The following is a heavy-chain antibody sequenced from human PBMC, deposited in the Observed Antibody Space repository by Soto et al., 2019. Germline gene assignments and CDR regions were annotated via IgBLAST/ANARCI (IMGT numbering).Heavy chain of an antibody. D-gene: IGHD5-18*01. V-gene: IGHV4-61*01. J-gene: IGHJ4*02. CDR3: ARVATAMVDY. CDR2: IYYSGST. Sequence: QVQLQESGPGLVKPSETLSLTCTVSGGSVSSGSHYWSWIRQPPGKGLEWIGYIYYSGSTNYNPSLKSRVTITVDTPKIQFSLKLSSVTAADTAVYYCARVATAMVDYWGQGTLVTVSS. CDR1: GGSVSSGSHY.